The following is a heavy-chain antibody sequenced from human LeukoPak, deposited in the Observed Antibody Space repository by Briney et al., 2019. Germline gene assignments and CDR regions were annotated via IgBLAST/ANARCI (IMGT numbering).Heavy chain of an antibody. J-gene: IGHJ3*02. CDR1: GFTFSSYS. V-gene: IGHV3-7*01. CDR2: IKQDGSEK. Sequence: GGSLRLSCAASGFTFSSYSMNWVRQAPGKGLEWVANIKQDGSEKYYVDSVKGRFTISRDNAKNSLYLQMNSLRAEDTAVYYCARENIGFDIWGQGTMVTVSS. D-gene: IGHD2/OR15-2a*01. CDR3: ARENIGFDI.